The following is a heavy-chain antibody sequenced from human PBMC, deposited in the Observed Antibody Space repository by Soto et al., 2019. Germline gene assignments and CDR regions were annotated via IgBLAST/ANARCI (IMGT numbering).Heavy chain of an antibody. CDR1: EFTFSGRS. CDR2: IDKVGTDS. V-gene: IGHV3-74*01. D-gene: IGHD3-10*01. Sequence: EVQLVESGGGLVQPGGSLRLSCAASEFTFSGRSVHWVRQAPGKGLVWVSGIDKVGTDSTYADSVKGRFTSSRDNAKNTVYLQMNGLGVEDTALYYCARGWFGPDVWGKGTTVTVSS. CDR3: ARGWFGPDV. J-gene: IGHJ6*04.